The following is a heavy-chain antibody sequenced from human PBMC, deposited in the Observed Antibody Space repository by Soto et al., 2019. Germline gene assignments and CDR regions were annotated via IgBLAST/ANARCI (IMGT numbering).Heavy chain of an antibody. CDR1: GGSISSSSYY. CDR3: ARQPTTVTTSSGVYYYYYYYMDV. D-gene: IGHD4-4*01. J-gene: IGHJ6*03. Sequence: QLQLQESGPGLVKPSETLSLTCTVSGGSISSSSYYWGWIRQPPGKGLEWIGSIYYSGSTYYNPSLKSRVTIPVDTSKNQFSLKLSSVTAADTAVYYCARQPTTVTTSSGVYYYYYYYMDVWGKGTTVTVSS. CDR2: IYYSGST. V-gene: IGHV4-39*01.